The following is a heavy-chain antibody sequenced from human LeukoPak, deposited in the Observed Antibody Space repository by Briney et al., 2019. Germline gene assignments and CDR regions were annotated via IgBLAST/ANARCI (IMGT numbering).Heavy chain of an antibody. CDR3: ARDRRSRAAGTGNYMDV. Sequence: ASVKVSCKASGYTFTGYYMHWVRQAPGQGLEWMGIINPSGGSTSYAQKFQGRVTMTRDMSTSTVYMELSSLRSEDTAVYYCARDRRSRAAGTGNYMDVWGKGTTVTVSS. D-gene: IGHD6-13*01. CDR1: GYTFTGYY. J-gene: IGHJ6*03. CDR2: INPSGGST. V-gene: IGHV1-46*01.